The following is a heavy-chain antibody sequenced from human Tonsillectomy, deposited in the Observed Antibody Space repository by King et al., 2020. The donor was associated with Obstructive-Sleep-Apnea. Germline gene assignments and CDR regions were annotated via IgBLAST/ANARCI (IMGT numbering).Heavy chain of an antibody. Sequence: QLVQSGGGLVQPGGSLRLSCAASGFSFGSYWMTWVRQAPGRGLEWVANIRQDESQKYYVDSVKGRFTISRDNAKNSLYLQMNSLRADDTAVYYCARDRRYGDAGYYYYVLGMWGQGTMGTVSS. CDR2: IRQDESQK. V-gene: IGHV3-7*03. D-gene: IGHD3-9*01. CDR1: GFSFGSYW. CDR3: ARDRRYGDAGYYYYVLGM. J-gene: IGHJ3*02.